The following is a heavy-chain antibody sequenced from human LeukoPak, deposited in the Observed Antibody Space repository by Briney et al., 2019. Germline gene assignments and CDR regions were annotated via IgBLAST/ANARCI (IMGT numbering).Heavy chain of an antibody. Sequence: GRSLRLSCAASGFTLSTYSMNWVRQAPGKGLEWVSYISSGSSTIYYADSVKGRFTISRDNAKNSLYLQMNSLRDEDTAVYYCTRVIRGYSSTWFVDYWGQGTLVTVSS. D-gene: IGHD6-13*01. CDR2: ISSGSSTI. J-gene: IGHJ4*02. CDR1: GFTLSTYS. V-gene: IGHV3-48*02. CDR3: TRVIRGYSSTWFVDY.